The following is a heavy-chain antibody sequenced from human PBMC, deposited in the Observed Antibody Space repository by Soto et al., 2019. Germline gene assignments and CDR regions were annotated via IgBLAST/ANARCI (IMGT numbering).Heavy chain of an antibody. CDR3: ARGRYDFWSGPDTASDAFDI. CDR2: IWYDGSNK. J-gene: IGHJ3*02. CDR1: GFTFSSYG. Sequence: GGSLRLSCAASGFTFSSYGMHWVRQAPGKGLEWVAVIWYDGSNKYYADSVKGRFTISRDNSKNTLYLQMNSLRAEDTAVYYCARGRYDFWSGPDTASDAFDIWGQGTMVTVSS. D-gene: IGHD3-3*01. V-gene: IGHV3-33*01.